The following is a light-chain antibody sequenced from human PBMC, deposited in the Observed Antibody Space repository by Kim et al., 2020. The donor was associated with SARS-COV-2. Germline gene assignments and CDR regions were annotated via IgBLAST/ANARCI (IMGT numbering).Light chain of an antibody. Sequence: LSVSPGERVFLSCRASQSVGSNLAWYQQKPGQAPRLLIYGASTRATGIPARFSGSGSGTDFTLTISSLQSEDSAVYYCQQYNNWYIFGQGTKLEI. CDR2: GAS. CDR3: QQYNNWYI. V-gene: IGKV3-15*01. J-gene: IGKJ2*01. CDR1: QSVGSN.